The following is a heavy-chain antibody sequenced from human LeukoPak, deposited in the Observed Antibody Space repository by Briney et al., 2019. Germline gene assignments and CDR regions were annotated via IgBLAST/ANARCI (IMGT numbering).Heavy chain of an antibody. V-gene: IGHV1-18*01. J-gene: IGHJ5*02. CDR2: ISAYNGNT. CDR3: ARIGVGAFNWFDP. CDR1: GYTFTSYG. D-gene: IGHD1-26*01. Sequence: ASVKVSYKASGYTFTSYGISRVRQAPGQGLEWMGWISAYNGNTNYAQKLQGRVTMTTDTSTSTAYMELRSLRFDDTAVSYCARIGVGAFNWFDPWGQGTLVTVSS.